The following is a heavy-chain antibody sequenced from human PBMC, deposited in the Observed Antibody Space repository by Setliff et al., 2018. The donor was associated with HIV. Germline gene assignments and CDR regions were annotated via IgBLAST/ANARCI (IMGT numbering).Heavy chain of an antibody. CDR1: GYSFTNYW. CDR2: IYPSDSNT. V-gene: IGHV5-51*01. J-gene: IGHJ6*03. CDR3: ARRSQNYYYMDV. Sequence: LGESLKISCKGSGYSFTNYWIGWVRQMPGKGLEWMGIIYPSDSNTAYSPSFQGQVTISADKSISTAYLQWSSLKASDTAMYYCARRSQNYYYMDVWGKGTTVTVSS.